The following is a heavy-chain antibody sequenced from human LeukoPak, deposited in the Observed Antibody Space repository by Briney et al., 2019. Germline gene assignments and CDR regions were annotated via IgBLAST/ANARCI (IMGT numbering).Heavy chain of an antibody. CDR3: ARGLGTVNDAFDI. V-gene: IGHV3-23*01. D-gene: IGHD4-17*01. J-gene: IGHJ3*02. CDR1: EFPFSHYA. Sequence: PGGSLRLSCAASEFPFSHYAMNWVRQAPGRGLVWVSGIGASGSSTYYGDPVKGRFTISRDNSKTTLFLQMNSLRAEDTAVYYCARGLGTVNDAFDIWGQGTMVTVSS. CDR2: IGASGSST.